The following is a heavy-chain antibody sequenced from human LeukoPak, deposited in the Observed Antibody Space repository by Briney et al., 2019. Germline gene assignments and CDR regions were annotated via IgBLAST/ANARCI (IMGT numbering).Heavy chain of an antibody. D-gene: IGHD3-22*01. CDR1: GFTFSSYA. J-gene: IGHJ4*02. CDR3: AKYRAMVVVALDY. CDR2: ISVSGGST. V-gene: IGHV3-23*01. Sequence: GGSLRLSCAASGFTFSSYAMSWVRQAPGKGLVWVSGISVSGGSTYYADSVKGRFTISRDNSKNTLYLQMNSLRAEDTAVYYCAKYRAMVVVALDYWGQGTLVTVSS.